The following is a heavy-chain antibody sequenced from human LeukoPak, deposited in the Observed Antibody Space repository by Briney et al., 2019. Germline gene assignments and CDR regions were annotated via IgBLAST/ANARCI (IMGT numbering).Heavy chain of an antibody. J-gene: IGHJ4*02. CDR2: IASNGGNT. D-gene: IGHD3-10*01. Sequence: GGSLRLSCTASGFTFSSYALTWVRRAPGKGLEWVSAIASNGGNTYYADSVRGRFTISRDNSKNTLYLQMNSLRAEDTAVYYCARVQSRWFGELLGYYFDYWGQGTLVTVSS. CDR1: GFTFSSYA. CDR3: ARVQSRWFGELLGYYFDY. V-gene: IGHV3-23*01.